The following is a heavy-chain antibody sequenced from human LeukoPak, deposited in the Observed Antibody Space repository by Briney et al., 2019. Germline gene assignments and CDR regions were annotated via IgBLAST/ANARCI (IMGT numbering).Heavy chain of an antibody. V-gene: IGHV3-23*01. CDR1: TFAFANHE. CDR3: AKGTGGWLYDY. Sequence: PGGSLRLSCTASTFAFANHEMTWVRQAPGKGLDWVSNIGADGHYTFYADSVKGRFTISRDHSKNTLYLQMNSLRAEDTAVYYCAKGTGGWLYDYWGQGTLVTVSS. CDR2: IGADGHYT. D-gene: IGHD6-19*01. J-gene: IGHJ4*02.